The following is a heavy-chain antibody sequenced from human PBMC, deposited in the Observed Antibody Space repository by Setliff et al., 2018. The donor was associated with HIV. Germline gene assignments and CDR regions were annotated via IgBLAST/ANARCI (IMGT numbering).Heavy chain of an antibody. CDR1: GGSISSADHH. V-gene: IGHV4-30-4*01. D-gene: IGHD2-15*01. J-gene: IGHJ4*02. CDR2: IYYSGTT. Sequence: SETLSLTCTVSGGSISSADHHWSWIRQPPGKGLEWIGYIYYSGTTYYNPSLKSRLTISVNTSKNQFSLNLSSVTAADTAVYYCAKVPQLYCSAGSCYVGGVDHWGQVSLVTVSS. CDR3: AKVPQLYCSAGSCYVGGVDH.